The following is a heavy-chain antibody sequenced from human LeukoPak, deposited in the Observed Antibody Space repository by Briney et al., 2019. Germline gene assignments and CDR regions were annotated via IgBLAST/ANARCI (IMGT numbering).Heavy chain of an antibody. J-gene: IGHJ4*02. CDR3: ASTPSGYDSSGYYSVY. CDR2: INPIFGTA. Sequence: VASVKVSCKASGGTFSSYAISWVRQAPGQGLEWMGGINPIFGTANYAQKFQGRVTITTDESTSTAYMELSSLRSEDTAVYYCASTPSGYDSSGYYSVYWGQGTLVTVSS. CDR1: GGTFSSYA. D-gene: IGHD3-22*01. V-gene: IGHV1-69*05.